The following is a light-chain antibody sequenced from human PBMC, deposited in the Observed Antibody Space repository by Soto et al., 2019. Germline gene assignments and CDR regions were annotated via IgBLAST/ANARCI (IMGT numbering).Light chain of an antibody. V-gene: IGKV1-27*01. Sequence: DIQMTQSPSSLSASVGDRVTITFRASQGISNYLAWYQQKPGKVPKPLIYAASTFQSGVPSRFSGSGSGTDFTLTISSLQPEDVATYYCQKYNSAPLTFGGGTKVDI. CDR3: QKYNSAPLT. J-gene: IGKJ4*01. CDR1: QGISNY. CDR2: AAS.